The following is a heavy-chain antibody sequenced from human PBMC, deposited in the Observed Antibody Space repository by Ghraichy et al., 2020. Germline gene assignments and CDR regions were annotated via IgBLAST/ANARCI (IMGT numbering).Heavy chain of an antibody. V-gene: IGHV3-21*01. CDR3: ASVAPLLWFGELPEDYYYYYGMDV. D-gene: IGHD3-10*01. CDR1: GFTFSSYS. Sequence: GGSLRLSCAASGFTFSSYSMNWVRQAPGKGLEWVSSISSSSSYIYYADSVKGRFTISRDNAKNSLYLQMNSLRAEDTAVYYCASVAPLLWFGELPEDYYYYYGMDVWGQGTTVTVSS. J-gene: IGHJ6*02. CDR2: ISSSSSYI.